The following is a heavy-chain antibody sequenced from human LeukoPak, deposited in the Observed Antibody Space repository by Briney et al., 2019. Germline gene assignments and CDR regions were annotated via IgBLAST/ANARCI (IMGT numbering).Heavy chain of an antibody. CDR3: ARDLWIVGATSYFEY. D-gene: IGHD1-26*01. V-gene: IGHV1-18*01. CDR2: ISAYNGNT. CDR1: GYTFPSYG. Sequence: ASVKVSCKASGYTFPSYGISWVRQAPGQGLEWMGWISAYNGNTNYAQKLQGGVTMTTDTSTSTAYMELRSLRSDDTAVYYCARDLWIVGATSYFEYWAQGTLVIVSS. J-gene: IGHJ4*02.